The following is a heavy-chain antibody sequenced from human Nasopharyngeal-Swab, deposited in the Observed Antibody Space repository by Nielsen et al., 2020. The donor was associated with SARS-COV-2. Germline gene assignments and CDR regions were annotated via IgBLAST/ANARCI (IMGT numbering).Heavy chain of an antibody. J-gene: IGHJ3*02. Sequence: SLKIPCTTSGFTFDEYAMSWFRPAPGKGLEWVCFILSKTYGGAPDYAASLKGRFTISRDGAESIAYLQMNSLETEDTGVYYCARSVGSFYGQGAFDIWGQGTMVTVSS. CDR3: ARSVGSFYGQGAFDI. CDR2: ILSKTYGGAP. D-gene: IGHD1-26*01. V-gene: IGHV3-49*01. CDR1: GFTFDEYA.